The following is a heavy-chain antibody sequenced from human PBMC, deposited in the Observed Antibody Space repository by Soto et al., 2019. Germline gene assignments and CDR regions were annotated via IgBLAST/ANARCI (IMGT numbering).Heavy chain of an antibody. J-gene: IGHJ4*02. D-gene: IGHD3-10*01. V-gene: IGHV4-30-2*01. CDR3: ARARGTMVRGAKSYYFDY. CDR2: IYHSGST. CDR1: GGSISSGGYS. Sequence: SETLSLTCAVSGGSISSGGYSWSWIRQPPGKGLEWIGYIYHSGSTYYNPSLKSRVTISVDRSKNQFSLKLSSVTAADTAVYYCARARGTMVRGAKSYYFDYWGQGTLVTVSS.